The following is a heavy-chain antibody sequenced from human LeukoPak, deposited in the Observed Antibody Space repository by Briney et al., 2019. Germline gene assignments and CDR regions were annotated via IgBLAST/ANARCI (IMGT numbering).Heavy chain of an antibody. Sequence: GGSLRLSCTASGFTFNNYAMHWVRQAPGQGLEYVSTISSSGGTTYYANSVKGRFTISRDNSKNTLYLQMGSLRVEDMAVYYCARGVAPSRYWGQGTLVTFSS. V-gene: IGHV3-64*01. CDR3: ARGVAPSRY. D-gene: IGHD3-3*01. CDR2: ISSSGGTT. CDR1: GFTFNNYA. J-gene: IGHJ4*02.